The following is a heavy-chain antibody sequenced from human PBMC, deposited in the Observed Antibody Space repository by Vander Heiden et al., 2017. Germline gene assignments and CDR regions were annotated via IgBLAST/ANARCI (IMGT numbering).Heavy chain of an antibody. CDR2: INHSGST. D-gene: IGHD5-12*01. CDR1: GGSFSGYY. J-gene: IGHJ4*02. CDR3: ARVRKWKWLQIYYFDY. Sequence: QVQLQQWGAGLLQPSETLSLTCAVYGGSFSGYYWSWIRQPPGKGLEWIGEINHSGSTNYNPSLKSRVTISVDTSKNQFSLKLSSVTAADTAVYYCARVRKWKWLQIYYFDYWGQGTLVTVSS. V-gene: IGHV4-34*01.